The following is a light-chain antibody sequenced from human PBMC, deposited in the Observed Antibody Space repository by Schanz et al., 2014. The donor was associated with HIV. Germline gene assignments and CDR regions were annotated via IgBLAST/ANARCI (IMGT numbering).Light chain of an antibody. J-gene: IGLJ1*01. CDR2: DVS. CDR3: CSYAGSYTSLYV. V-gene: IGLV2-14*03. CDR1: SSDIGAYNY. Sequence: QSALTQPASVSGSPGQSITISCTGTSSDIGAYNYVSWYQQHPGKAPKLMIYDVSNRPSGVSNRFSGSKSGNTASLTISGLQAEDEADYYCCSYAGSYTSLYVFGTGTKLTVL.